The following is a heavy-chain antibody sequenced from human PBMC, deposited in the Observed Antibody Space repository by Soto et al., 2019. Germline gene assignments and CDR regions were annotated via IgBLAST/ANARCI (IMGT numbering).Heavy chain of an antibody. V-gene: IGHV1-18*01. CDR3: ARDFTGWAPDGVAS. J-gene: IGHJ4*02. CDR1: GFTFTSYA. D-gene: IGHD3-16*01. Sequence: QVHLVQSGAEVKKPGASVKVSCKASGFTFTSYAITWVRQAPGQGLEWMGWISAYNGNTNYAQNLQGRVTMTTDSSASTAYMERGSLASDDTAVYYCARDFTGWAPDGVASWGQGTLVTVSS. CDR2: ISAYNGNT.